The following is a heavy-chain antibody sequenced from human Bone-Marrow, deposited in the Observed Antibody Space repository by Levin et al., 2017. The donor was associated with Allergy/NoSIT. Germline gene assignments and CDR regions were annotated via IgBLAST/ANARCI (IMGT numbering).Heavy chain of an antibody. Sequence: SGPTLVKPTQTLTLTCNFSGFSLDATGVGVGWIRQPPGQAPEWLALIYWDGENRYSPSLRTRLTITKDTSKNQVVLTMTNMDPVDTATYYCAHTVRGVRLIYYFDHWGQGTLVTVSS. V-gene: IGHV2-5*02. J-gene: IGHJ4*02. CDR1: GFSLDATGVG. CDR3: AHTVRGVRLIYYFDH. CDR2: IYWDGEN. D-gene: IGHD3-10*02.